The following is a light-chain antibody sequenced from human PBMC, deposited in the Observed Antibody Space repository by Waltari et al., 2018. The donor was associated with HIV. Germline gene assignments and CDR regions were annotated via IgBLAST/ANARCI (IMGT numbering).Light chain of an antibody. CDR3: QQYGSSSVT. CDR1: QSVSSSY. CDR2: GAS. V-gene: IGKV3-20*01. J-gene: IGKJ1*01. Sequence: EIVLTQSPGTLSLSPGERATLSCRASQSVSSSYLAWYQQKPGQAPRLLIYGASSRATGIPVRFSGSGSGTDFTLTISRLEPEDFAVYYCQQYGSSSVTFGQGTKVEIK.